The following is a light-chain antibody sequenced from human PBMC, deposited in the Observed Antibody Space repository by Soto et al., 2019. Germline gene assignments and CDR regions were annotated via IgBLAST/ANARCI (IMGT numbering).Light chain of an antibody. J-gene: IGKJ1*01. CDR3: QQYGSSPQT. V-gene: IGKV2-24*01. CDR2: MIS. Sequence: DIVMTQTPLSSPVTLGQPASISCRSSQSLVHSDGNTYLSWLQQRPGQPPRLLIYMISNRFSGVPDRFSGSGAGTDFTLTISRLEPEDFAVYYCQQYGSSPQTFGQGTKVEIK. CDR1: QSLVHSDGNTY.